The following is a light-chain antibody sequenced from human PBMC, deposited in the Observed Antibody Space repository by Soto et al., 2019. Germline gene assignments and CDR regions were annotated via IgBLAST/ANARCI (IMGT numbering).Light chain of an antibody. Sequence: QSVLTQPASVSGSPGQSITISCTGTSSDVGRYNYVSWYRHHPGKAPQLMIYDVSARPSGVSNRFSGSKSGNTASLTISGLQAEDEGDYYCSSYTKISTHEYVVGSGTKVTVL. CDR2: DVS. J-gene: IGLJ1*01. V-gene: IGLV2-14*03. CDR1: SSDVGRYNY. CDR3: SSYTKISTHEYV.